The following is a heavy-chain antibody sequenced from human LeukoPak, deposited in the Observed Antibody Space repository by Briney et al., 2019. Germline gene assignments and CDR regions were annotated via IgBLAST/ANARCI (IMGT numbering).Heavy chain of an antibody. CDR2: ISSSSTI. CDR3: ARDPVDY. Sequence: GGSLRLSCAASGFTFSSYSMNWVRQAPGKGLEWVSYISSSSTIYYADSVKGRFTISRDNAKNSLYLQMNSLRAEDTAVYYCARDPVDYWGQGTLVTVSS. CDR1: GFTFSSYS. J-gene: IGHJ4*02. V-gene: IGHV3-48*01.